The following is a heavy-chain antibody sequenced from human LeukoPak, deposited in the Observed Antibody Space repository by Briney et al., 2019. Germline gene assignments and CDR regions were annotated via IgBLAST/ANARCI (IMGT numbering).Heavy chain of an antibody. CDR1: GYTLTELS. D-gene: IGHD6-19*01. Sequence: ASVKVSCKVPGYTLTELSMYWVRQAPGKGLEWMATFHPEDGETIYAQQFQGRVTISEDTSADTAYMQLTSLRSDDTAIYYCAAGIAVPSGFDYWGQGTLVTVSS. J-gene: IGHJ4*02. CDR2: FHPEDGET. CDR3: AAGIAVPSGFDY. V-gene: IGHV1-24*01.